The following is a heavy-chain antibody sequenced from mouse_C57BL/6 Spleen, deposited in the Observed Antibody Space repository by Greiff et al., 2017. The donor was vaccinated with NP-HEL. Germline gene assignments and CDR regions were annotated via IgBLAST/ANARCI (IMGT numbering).Heavy chain of an antibody. CDR1: GYTFTSYW. V-gene: IGHV1-72*01. Sequence: QVQLQQSGAELVKPGASVKLSCKASGYTFTSYWMHWVKQRPGRGLEWIGRIDPNSGGTKYNEKFKSKATLTVDKPSSTAYMQLSSLTSEDSAVYYCIITTVVAKDWYFDVWGTGTTVTVSS. J-gene: IGHJ1*03. D-gene: IGHD1-1*01. CDR2: IDPNSGGT. CDR3: IITTVVAKDWYFDV.